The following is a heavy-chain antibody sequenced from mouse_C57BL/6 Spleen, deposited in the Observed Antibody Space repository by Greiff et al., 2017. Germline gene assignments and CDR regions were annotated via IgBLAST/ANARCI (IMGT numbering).Heavy chain of an antibody. CDR2: IWRGGST. CDR3: ANNYYGTPYFDV. CDR1: GFSLTSYG. J-gene: IGHJ1*03. V-gene: IGHV2-5*01. D-gene: IGHD1-1*01. Sequence: VQLVESGPGLVQPSQSLSITCTVSGFSLTSYGVHWVRQSPGKGLEWLGVIWRGGSTDYNAAFMSRLSITKDNSKSQVFFKMTSLQADDTAIYYCANNYYGTPYFDVWGTGTTVTVSS.